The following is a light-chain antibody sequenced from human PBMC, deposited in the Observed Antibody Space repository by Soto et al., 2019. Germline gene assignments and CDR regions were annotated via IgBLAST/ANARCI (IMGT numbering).Light chain of an antibody. J-gene: IGKJ5*01. CDR2: GAS. V-gene: IGKV3-20*01. Sequence: EIVWTQSPGTLFLSPGERATLSCRASQSVSSSNLAWYQQKPGQAPSLLIYGASSRATGIPDRFSGSGSGTDFTLTISRLEPEDVAVYFCQQYGSSPPITFGQGTRLEIK. CDR1: QSVSSSN. CDR3: QQYGSSPPIT.